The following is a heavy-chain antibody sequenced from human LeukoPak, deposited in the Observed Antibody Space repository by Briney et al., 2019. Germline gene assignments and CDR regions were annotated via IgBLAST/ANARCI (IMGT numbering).Heavy chain of an antibody. CDR2: IIPILGIA. Sequence: ASVKVSCKASGGTFSSYAISWVRQAPGQGLEWRGRIIPILGIANYAQKFQGRVTITADKSTSTAYMELSSLRSEDTAVYYCATKNGLVVVPAAIYDDAFDIWGQGTMVTVSS. CDR1: GGTFSSYA. CDR3: ATKNGLVVVPAAIYDDAFDI. D-gene: IGHD2-2*02. J-gene: IGHJ3*02. V-gene: IGHV1-69*04.